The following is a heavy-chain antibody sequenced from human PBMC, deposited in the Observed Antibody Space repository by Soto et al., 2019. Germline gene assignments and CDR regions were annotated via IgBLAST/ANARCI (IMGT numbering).Heavy chain of an antibody. J-gene: IGHJ5*02. CDR1: GFTFSSYA. CDR2: ISGGGGNT. CDR3: AKDRGAGGRFSGIAVAGIPS. V-gene: IGHV3-23*01. D-gene: IGHD6-19*01. Sequence: EVQLLESGGGLVQPGGSLRLSCAASGFTFSSYAMSWVRQTPGKGLEWVSGISGGGGNTYYADSVTARFTISRDNSRNTLYLQMNSLRAADTAIYYCAKDRGAGGRFSGIAVAGIPSWGPGTLVTVSS.